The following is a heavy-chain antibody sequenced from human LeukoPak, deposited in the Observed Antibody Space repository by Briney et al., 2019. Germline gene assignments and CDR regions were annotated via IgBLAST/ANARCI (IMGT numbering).Heavy chain of an antibody. CDR1: GYTFTDYY. D-gene: IGHD2-15*01. V-gene: IGHV1-69-2*01. CDR3: ATLAKVYCSGGSCYTSPKIDY. CDR2: VDPEDGET. Sequence: ASVKISCKDSGYTFTDYYMHWVQQAPGKGLEWMGLVDPEDGETIYAEKFQGRVTITADTSTDTAYMELSSLRSEDTAVYYCATLAKVYCSGGSCYTSPKIDYWGQGTLVTVSS. J-gene: IGHJ4*02.